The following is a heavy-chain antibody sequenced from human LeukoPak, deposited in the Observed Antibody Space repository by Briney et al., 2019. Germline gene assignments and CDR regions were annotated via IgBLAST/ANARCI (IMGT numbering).Heavy chain of an antibody. CDR2: ISGSGGST. CDR1: GFTFSSYA. D-gene: IGHD2-2*01. V-gene: IGHV3-23*01. Sequence: PGGSLRLSCAASGFTFSSYAMSWVRRAPGKGLEWVSAISGSGGSTYYADSVKGRFTISRDNSKNTLYLQMNSLRAEDTAVYYCAKVGVTLYCSSTSCYRDNWFDPWGQGTLVTVSS. CDR3: AKVGVTLYCSSTSCYRDNWFDP. J-gene: IGHJ5*02.